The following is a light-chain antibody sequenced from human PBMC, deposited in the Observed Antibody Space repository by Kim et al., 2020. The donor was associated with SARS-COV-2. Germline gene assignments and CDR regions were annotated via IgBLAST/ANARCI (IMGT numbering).Light chain of an antibody. Sequence: SYELTQPPSVSVSPGQTASITCSGDKLGDKYACWYQQKPGQSPVLVIYQDSKRPSGIPERFSGSNSGNTATLTISGTQAMDEADYYCQAWDSTWVCVGG. CDR3: QAWDSTWV. CDR1: KLGDKY. V-gene: IGLV3-1*01. J-gene: IGLJ3*02. CDR2: QDS.